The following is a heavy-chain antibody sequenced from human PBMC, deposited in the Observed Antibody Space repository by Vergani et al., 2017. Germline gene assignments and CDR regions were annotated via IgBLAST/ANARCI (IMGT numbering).Heavy chain of an antibody. D-gene: IGHD2-21*02. V-gene: IGHV3-7*01. Sequence: EVQLVESGGGLVQPGGSLRLSCAASGFTFSSYWMSWVRQAPGKGLEWVANIKQDGSEKYYVDSVKGRFTISRDNAKNSLYLQMNSLRAEDTAVYYCARAAYCGGDGYYFDAFDIWGQGTMVTVSS. J-gene: IGHJ3*02. CDR3: ARAAYCGGDGYYFDAFDI. CDR2: IKQDGSEK. CDR1: GFTFSSYW.